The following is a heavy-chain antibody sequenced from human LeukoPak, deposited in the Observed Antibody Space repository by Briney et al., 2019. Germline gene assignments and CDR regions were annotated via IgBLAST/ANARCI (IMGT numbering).Heavy chain of an antibody. CDR1: GGSISSSSYY. Sequence: SETLSLTCTVSGGSISSSSYYWGWIRQPPGKGLEWIANIHYSGSTYSKPSLRSRVTMSVDTSKNQFSLKMRSVTAADTAVYYWASYYDFWSGYDNDYWGQGTLVTVSS. V-gene: IGHV4-39*07. CDR3: ASYYDFWSGYDNDY. D-gene: IGHD3-3*01. J-gene: IGHJ4*02. CDR2: IHYSGST.